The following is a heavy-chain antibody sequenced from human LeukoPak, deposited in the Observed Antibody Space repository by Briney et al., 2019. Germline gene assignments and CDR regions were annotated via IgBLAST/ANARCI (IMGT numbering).Heavy chain of an antibody. Sequence: VASVKVSCKASGYTFTSYYMHWVRQAPGQGLEWMGIINPSGGSTSYAQKFQGRVTMTRDTSTSTVYMELSSLRSEDTAAYYCARGGGEKAADCGGDCYYYWGQGTLVTVSS. D-gene: IGHD2-21*02. V-gene: IGHV1-46*01. CDR1: GYTFTSYY. J-gene: IGHJ4*02. CDR2: INPSGGST. CDR3: ARGGGEKAADCGGDCYYY.